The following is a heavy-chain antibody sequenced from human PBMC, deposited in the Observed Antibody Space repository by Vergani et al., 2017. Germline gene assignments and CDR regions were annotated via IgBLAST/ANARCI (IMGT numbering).Heavy chain of an antibody. CDR2: INPSGGHT. CDR1: GYTFSNYY. D-gene: IGHD3-9*01. J-gene: IGHJ4*02. CDR3: ASGDYGILTGYRY. V-gene: IGHV1-46*03. Sequence: QVPVVQSGAEVKNSGASVKVSCKTSGYTFSNYYMHWVRQAPGQGLEWMGIINPSGGHTNYAQKFQGRVTMTRDTSTSTVYMELSSLRSEDTAIYYCASGDYGILTGYRYWGQGTLVTVSA.